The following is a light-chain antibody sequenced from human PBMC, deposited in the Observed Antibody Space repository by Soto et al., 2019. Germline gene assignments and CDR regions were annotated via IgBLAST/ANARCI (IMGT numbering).Light chain of an antibody. J-gene: IGLJ1*01. CDR1: SSDVGSYDY. CDR2: EVT. CDR3: RSPTSANTPV. V-gene: IGLV2-14*01. Sequence: QSVLTQPASVSGAPGPSIAISCTGTSSDVGSYDYVSWYQQHPDKAPKLMIYEVTQRPSGVSNRFSGSKSGNTASLTISGLQAEDEAEYYRRSPTSANTPVFGTGPKVTVL.